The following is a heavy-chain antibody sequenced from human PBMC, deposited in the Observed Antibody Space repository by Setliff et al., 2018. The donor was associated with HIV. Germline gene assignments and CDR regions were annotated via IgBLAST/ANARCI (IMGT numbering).Heavy chain of an antibody. CDR2: IYYSGST. CDR3: ARDEGVVAATETYYCNGLDV. Sequence: SETLSLTCTVSGGSITSGTYYWNWIRQHPGKGLEWIGYIYYSGSTYYNPSLKSRITISVDTSKNQFSLTLNSVTAADTAVYYCARDEGVVAATETYYCNGLDVWGQGTTVTVSS. CDR1: GGSITSGTYY. V-gene: IGHV4-31*03. J-gene: IGHJ6*02. D-gene: IGHD2-15*01.